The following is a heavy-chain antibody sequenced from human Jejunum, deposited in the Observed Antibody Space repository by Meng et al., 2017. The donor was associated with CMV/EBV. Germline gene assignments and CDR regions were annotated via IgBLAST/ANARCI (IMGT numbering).Heavy chain of an antibody. V-gene: IGHV7-4-1*02. CDR1: GYTFTRYP. CDR3: ARDSPLDGYSLLDY. Sequence: QWQLGHAISESKKPGASVTVYFKASGYTFTRYPMNWVRQAPEQGLEWMGWINTNTGTPTYAQGFTGRFVFSLDTSVSTAYLQINSLRADDTAVYYCARDSPLDGYSLLDYWGQGTLVTVSS. J-gene: IGHJ4*02. D-gene: IGHD5-24*01. CDR2: INTNTGTP.